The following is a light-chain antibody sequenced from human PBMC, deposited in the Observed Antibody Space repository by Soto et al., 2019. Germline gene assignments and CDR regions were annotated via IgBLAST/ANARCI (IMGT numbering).Light chain of an antibody. J-gene: IGLJ3*02. CDR3: CSYAGSFTWV. CDR1: SRDVGAYNY. CDR2: DVS. Sequence: HSALTQPRSVSGSPGQSVTISCTGTSRDVGAYNYVSWYHQYPGKAPKLMIYDVSERPSGVPDRFSGSKSGNTASLTISGLQADDEADYFCCSYAGSFTWVFGGGTKLTVL. V-gene: IGLV2-11*01.